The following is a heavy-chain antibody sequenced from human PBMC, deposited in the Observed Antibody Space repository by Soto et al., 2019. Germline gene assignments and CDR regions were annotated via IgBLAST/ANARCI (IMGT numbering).Heavy chain of an antibody. D-gene: IGHD2-2*01. V-gene: IGHV4-34*01. CDR2: INHSEST. CDR1: GGSFSGYY. Sequence: QVQLQQWGAGLLKPSETLSLSCAVYGGSFSGYYWTWIRQPPGKGLEWIWEINHSESTNYNPSLKSRVTISVDTTKNQFAVKLSSVTVADSAVYYCARGDIVVVAAAQGYYYYMDAWGKGTPVTVSS. J-gene: IGHJ6*03. CDR3: ARGDIVVVAAAQGYYYYMDA.